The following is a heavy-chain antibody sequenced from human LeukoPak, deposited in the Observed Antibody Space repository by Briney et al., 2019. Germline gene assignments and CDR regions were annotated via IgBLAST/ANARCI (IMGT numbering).Heavy chain of an antibody. Sequence: GASLQISCQASGYSFFSNYWIAWVRQMPGKGLEWMGILYPGDSESRYSPSFQGQVTISADRSISTAYLHWSSLKVSDTAMYYCARASRDGYNQNFDYWGQGTLVTVSS. CDR3: ARASRDGYNQNFDY. D-gene: IGHD5-24*01. V-gene: IGHV5-51*01. J-gene: IGHJ4*02. CDR1: GYSFFSNYW. CDR2: LYPGDSES.